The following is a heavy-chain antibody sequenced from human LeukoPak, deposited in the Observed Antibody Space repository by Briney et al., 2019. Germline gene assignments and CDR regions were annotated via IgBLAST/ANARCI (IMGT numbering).Heavy chain of an antibody. CDR2: ISYDGSNK. CDR1: GFTFSSYG. Sequence: GGSLRLSCAASGFTFSSYGMHWVRQAPGKGLEWVAVISYDGSNKYYADSVKGRFTISRDNSKNTLYLQMNSLRAEDTAVYYCARDQAAAGTSWFDPWGQGTLVTVSS. V-gene: IGHV3-30*03. CDR3: ARDQAAAGTSWFDP. J-gene: IGHJ5*02. D-gene: IGHD6-13*01.